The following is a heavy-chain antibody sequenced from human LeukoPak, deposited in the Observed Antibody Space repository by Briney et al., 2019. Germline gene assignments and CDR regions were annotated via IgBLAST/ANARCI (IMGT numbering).Heavy chain of an antibody. CDR2: TWYDGSNK. J-gene: IGHJ3*02. D-gene: IGHD6-19*01. Sequence: GGSLRLSCAASGFSFSSYAMHWVRQVPGKGLEWVAFTWYDGSNKDYADSVKGRFTISRDNSKNTLFLQMNNLRAEDTAVYYCARDSYSSGWYPIDAFDIWGQGTMVTVSS. V-gene: IGHV3-33*01. CDR3: ARDSYSSGWYPIDAFDI. CDR1: GFSFSSYA.